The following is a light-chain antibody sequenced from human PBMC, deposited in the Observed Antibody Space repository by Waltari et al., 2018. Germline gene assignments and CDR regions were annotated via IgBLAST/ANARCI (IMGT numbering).Light chain of an antibody. Sequence: DVVMTQSPLSLPVTPVEPASISCRSSQSLLYSNGFNYVNWSLQRPGQSPPLLIYLGSNRASGVPGRFSGSGSGTDFTLKISRVEAEDVGVYYCMQGLHFPLTFGPGTKVDIK. CDR2: LGS. CDR1: QSLLYSNGFNY. CDR3: MQGLHFPLT. V-gene: IGKV2-28*01. J-gene: IGKJ3*01.